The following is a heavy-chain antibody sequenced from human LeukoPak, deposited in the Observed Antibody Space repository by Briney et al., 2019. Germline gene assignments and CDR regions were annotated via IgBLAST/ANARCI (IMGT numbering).Heavy chain of an antibody. J-gene: IGHJ4*02. CDR3: AGAIQIWTGFEY. Sequence: ASVKVSCKASGYTFTSYDINWVRQATGQGLEWMGWINPNSGYTGYAQKFQGRVTITRDTSITTAYMELRSLRSEDTAVYHCAGAIQIWTGFEYWGQGTLVTVSS. CDR1: GYTFTSYD. CDR2: INPNSGYT. D-gene: IGHD5-18*01. V-gene: IGHV1-8*03.